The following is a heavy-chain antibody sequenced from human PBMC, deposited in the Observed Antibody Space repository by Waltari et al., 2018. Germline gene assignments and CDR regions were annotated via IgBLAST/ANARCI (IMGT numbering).Heavy chain of an antibody. D-gene: IGHD3-10*01. J-gene: IGHJ2*01. CDR1: GGSISSYY. Sequence: QVQLQESGPGLVTPSETLSLTCTVSGGSISSYYWSWIRQPPGKGLEWIGHIYYSGSINYNSSLKSRVTISVDTSKNPFSLKLSSVTAADTAVYYCARPVRGLDYWYFDLWGRGTLVTVSS. CDR3: ARPVRGLDYWYFDL. V-gene: IGHV4-59*08. CDR2: IYYSGSI.